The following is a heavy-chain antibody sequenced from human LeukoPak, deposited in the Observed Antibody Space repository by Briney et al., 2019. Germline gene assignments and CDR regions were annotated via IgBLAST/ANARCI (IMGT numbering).Heavy chain of an antibody. J-gene: IGHJ4*02. CDR2: IFPGDSDT. CDR1: GYSFTSYW. V-gene: IGHV5-51*01. Sequence: PGESLKISCQGSGYSFTSYWIAWVRQMPGKGLEWMGSIFPGDSDTRYSPSFQGQVTISADKSISTAYLLWSSLKASDTAMYYCARVPGRFDYWGQGTPVTVSS. CDR3: ARVPGRFDY.